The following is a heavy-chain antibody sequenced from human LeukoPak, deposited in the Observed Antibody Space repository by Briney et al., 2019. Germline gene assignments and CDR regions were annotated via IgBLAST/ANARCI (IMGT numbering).Heavy chain of an antibody. CDR1: GYSVSSNF. J-gene: IGHJ3*02. Sequence: PGGSLRLSCAASGYSVSSNFMTWVRQAPGRGLEWRSVIFSGGSTYYADSVKDRFTISRDNSKNTLYLQMSSLRAEDTAVYFCARGRRWDLLVSLIDASDIWDQGTMVSVST. V-gene: IGHV3-53*01. D-gene: IGHD4-23*01. CDR2: IFSGGST. CDR3: ARGRRWDLLVSLIDASDI.